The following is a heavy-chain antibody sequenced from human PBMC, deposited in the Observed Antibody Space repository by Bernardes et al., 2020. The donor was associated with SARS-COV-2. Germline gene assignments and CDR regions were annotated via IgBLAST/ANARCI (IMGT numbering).Heavy chain of an antibody. CDR2: TRNKANSYTP. V-gene: IGHV3-72*01. CDR3: ARSPLGIAPFDY. D-gene: IGHD2-21*01. CDR1: GFTFSDHN. J-gene: IGHJ4*02. Sequence: GGSLRLSCAASGFTFSDHNMDWARQAPGKGLEWVARTRNKANSYTPEYDASVNGRFTISGDESTNSLYLQMNSLKTEDTAVYYCARSPLGIAPFDYWGQGTLVTVSS.